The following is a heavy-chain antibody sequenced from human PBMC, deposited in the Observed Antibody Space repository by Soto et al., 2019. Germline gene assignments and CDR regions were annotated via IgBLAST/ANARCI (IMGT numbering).Heavy chain of an antibody. V-gene: IGHV3-30*04. Sequence: QVQLVESGGGVVQPGSSLRLSCAASGFIFSSYAMHWARQAPGKGLEWVAFISYDGRKNHYADSVKGRFTISRDNSNNAVYMHMNSLRAEDTAVYYCARGCSSNDCYTNYFYYYAMDVWGHGATVTVSS. CDR1: GFIFSSYA. J-gene: IGHJ6*02. CDR3: ARGCSSNDCYTNYFYYYAMDV. CDR2: ISYDGRKN. D-gene: IGHD2-2*02.